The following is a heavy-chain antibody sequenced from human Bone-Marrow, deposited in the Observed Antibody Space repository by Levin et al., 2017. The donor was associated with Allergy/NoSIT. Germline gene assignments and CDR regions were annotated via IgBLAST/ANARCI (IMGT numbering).Heavy chain of an antibody. CDR3: ARDGGSGTNYLHYFDY. Sequence: GGSLRLSCAASGFTFSNNAMNWVRQAPGKGLEWLSGISGSGTNTFYAGSVRGRFTISRDNSNNTLYLQMNSLRVEDTAVYFCARDGGSGTNYLHYFDYWGHGTLVTVSS. CDR2: ISGSGTNT. CDR1: GFTFSNNA. V-gene: IGHV3-23*01. D-gene: IGHD3-10*01. J-gene: IGHJ4*01.